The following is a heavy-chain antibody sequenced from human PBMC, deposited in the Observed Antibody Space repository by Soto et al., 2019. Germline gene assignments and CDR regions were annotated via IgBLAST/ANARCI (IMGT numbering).Heavy chain of an antibody. CDR3: SRCGHYYERMI. D-gene: IGHD3-16*01. J-gene: IGHJ4*02. V-gene: IGHV4-61*08. CDR2: ISFTGDT. Sequence: QVQLQESGPGLVKPSETLSLTCGVFGGSVSSGAYYWTWTRQAPGKGLECIGYISFTGDTTYNPSLRRRVAIAVDTSKNQFSLRLRSATAAHTAFYYCSRCGHYYERMIWGRGMLVTGSP. CDR1: GGSVSSGAYY.